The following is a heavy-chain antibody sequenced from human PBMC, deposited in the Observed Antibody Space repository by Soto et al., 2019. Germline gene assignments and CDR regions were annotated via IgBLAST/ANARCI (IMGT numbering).Heavy chain of an antibody. D-gene: IGHD6-19*01. J-gene: IGHJ6*02. CDR1: GFTFSSYW. V-gene: IGHV3-74*01. CDR3: ASPYMYSSGLYFYGMDV. Sequence: GGSPRLSCAASGFTFSSYWMHWVRQAPGKGLVWVSRINSDGSSTSYADSVKGRFTISRDNAKNTAYLQMNSLRAEDTAVYYCASPYMYSSGLYFYGMDVWGQGTTVTVSS. CDR2: INSDGSST.